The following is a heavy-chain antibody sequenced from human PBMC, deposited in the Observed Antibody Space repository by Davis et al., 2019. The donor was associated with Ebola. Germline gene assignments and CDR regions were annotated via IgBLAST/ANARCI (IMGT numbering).Heavy chain of an antibody. CDR3: ARDPGSSSFDY. V-gene: IGHV3-11*05. Sequence: GESLKISCAASGFTFSDYYMTWVRQAPGKGLEWLSYSDSSTFNPNYADSVKGRFTISRDNAKNSLYLQMNSLGAEDTAVYYCARDPGSSSFDYWGQGSLVTVSS. D-gene: IGHD6-6*01. CDR1: GFTFSDYY. J-gene: IGHJ4*02. CDR2: SDSSTFNP.